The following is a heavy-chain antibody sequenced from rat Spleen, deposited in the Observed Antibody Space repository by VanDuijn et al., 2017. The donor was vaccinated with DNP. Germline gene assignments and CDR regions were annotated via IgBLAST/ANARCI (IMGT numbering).Heavy chain of an antibody. CDR2: ISYDGRST. V-gene: IGHV5-7*01. CDR3: VSNPHISTAAPVEY. Sequence: EVQLVESGGGLVQPGRSLKLSCAASGFTFSDHNMAWVRQAPKKGLEWVATISYDGRSTYYRDSVKGRFIISRNNAKSTLSLQMDSLRSEDTATYFCVSNPHISTAAPVEYWGQGVMVTVAS. J-gene: IGHJ2*01. D-gene: IGHD1-12*01. CDR1: GFTFSDHN.